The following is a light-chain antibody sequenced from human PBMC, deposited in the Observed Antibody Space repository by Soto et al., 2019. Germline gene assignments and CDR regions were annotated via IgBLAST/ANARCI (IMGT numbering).Light chain of an antibody. Sequence: VLTQSPATLSLSPGKRATLSCRSSESVDFHLAWYQQNPGQAPRLLIYDASVRATGTPAMFSGSGSGTDFALTIGRLEPEDFALYYCQQYGNSPHTFGGGTKVDIK. CDR1: ESVDFH. J-gene: IGKJ4*01. V-gene: IGKV3-20*01. CDR3: QQYGNSPHT. CDR2: DAS.